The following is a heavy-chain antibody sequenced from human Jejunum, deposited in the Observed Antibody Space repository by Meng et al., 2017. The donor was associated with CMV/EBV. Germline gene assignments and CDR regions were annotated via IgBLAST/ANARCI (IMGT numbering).Heavy chain of an antibody. CDR2: ISGSSTYI. D-gene: IGHD4-17*01. CDR1: GFTFTSYS. J-gene: IGHJ5*02. V-gene: IGHV3-21*01. CDR3: ARAIDYGDPNWFDT. Sequence: SGFTFTSYSIPWVRQAPGKGLEWLSYISGSSTYIYHADSVKGRFTISRDNAKNSVYLQMNGLRAEDAAVYYCARAIDYGDPNWFDTWGQGTLVTV.